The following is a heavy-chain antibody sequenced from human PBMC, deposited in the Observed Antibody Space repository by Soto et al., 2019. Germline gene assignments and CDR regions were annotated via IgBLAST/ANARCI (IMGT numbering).Heavy chain of an antibody. CDR2: ISYDGSNK. D-gene: IGHD6-19*01. Sequence: PGGSLRLSCAASGFTFSSYGMHWVRQAPGKGLEWVAVISYDGSNKYYADSVKGRFTISRDNSKNTLYLQMNSLRAEDTAIYYCAKDLAIGSGRPYYFDYWGQGTLVTVSS. CDR1: GFTFSSYG. CDR3: AKDLAIGSGRPYYFDY. V-gene: IGHV3-30*18. J-gene: IGHJ4*02.